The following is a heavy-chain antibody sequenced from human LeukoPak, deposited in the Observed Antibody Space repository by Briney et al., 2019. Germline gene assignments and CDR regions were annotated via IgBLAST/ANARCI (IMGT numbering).Heavy chain of an antibody. CDR1: GYSFTSYW. CDR3: ARHESGSGYYYYYMDV. Sequence: PGESLKISCKGSGYSFTSYWIGWVRQMPGKGLEWMGVSYPGDSDTRYSPSLQGQVTISADKSISTAYLQWSSLKASDTAMYYCARHESGSGYYYYYMDVWGKGTTVTVSS. J-gene: IGHJ6*03. V-gene: IGHV5-51*01. D-gene: IGHD3-10*01. CDR2: SYPGDSDT.